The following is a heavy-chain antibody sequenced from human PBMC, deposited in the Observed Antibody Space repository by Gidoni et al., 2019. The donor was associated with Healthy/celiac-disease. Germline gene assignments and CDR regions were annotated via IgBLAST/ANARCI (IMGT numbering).Heavy chain of an antibody. CDR3: TTDPITGTTPSWFDP. D-gene: IGHD1-7*01. Sequence: EVQRVESGGGLVKPGGSLRLSCAASGFTFSNAWMSWVRQAPGKGLEWVGRIKSKTDGGTTDYAAPVKGRFTISRDDSKNTLYLQMNSLKTEDTAVYYCTTDPITGTTPSWFDPWGQGTLVTVSS. CDR1: GFTFSNAW. CDR2: IKSKTDGGTT. J-gene: IGHJ5*02. V-gene: IGHV3-15*01.